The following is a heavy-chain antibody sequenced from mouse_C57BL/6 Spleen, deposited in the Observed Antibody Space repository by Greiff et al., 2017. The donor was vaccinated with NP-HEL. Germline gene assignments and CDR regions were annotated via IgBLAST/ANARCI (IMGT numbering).Heavy chain of an antibody. J-gene: IGHJ2*01. CDR1: GFTFSDYY. CDR3: ARERDYYGYYFDY. V-gene: IGHV5-16*01. CDR2: INYDGSST. Sequence: EVQRVESEGGLVQPGSSMKLSCTASGFTFSDYYMAWVRQVPEKGLEWVANINYDGSSTYYLDSLKSRFIISRDNAKNILYLQMSSLKSEDTATYYCARERDYYGYYFDYWGQGTTLTVSS. D-gene: IGHD1-1*01.